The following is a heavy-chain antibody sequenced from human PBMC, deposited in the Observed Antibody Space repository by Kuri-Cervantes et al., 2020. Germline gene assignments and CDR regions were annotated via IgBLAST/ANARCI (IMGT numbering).Heavy chain of an antibody. CDR3: ASGRDYFGSWQIDY. Sequence: ASVKVSCKASGYTFTGYYMHWVRQAPGQGLEWMGCINPNSGDTNYAQRFQGRVTMTRDTSISTAYMELSRLTSDDTAVYYCASGRDYFGSWQIDYWGQGTLVTVSS. V-gene: IGHV1-2*02. CDR1: GYTFTGYY. CDR2: INPNSGDT. J-gene: IGHJ4*02. D-gene: IGHD3-10*01.